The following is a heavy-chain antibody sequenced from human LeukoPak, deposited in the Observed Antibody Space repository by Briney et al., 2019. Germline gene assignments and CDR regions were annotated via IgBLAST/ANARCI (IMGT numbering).Heavy chain of an antibody. D-gene: IGHD6-13*01. V-gene: IGHV3-23*01. Sequence: GGSLRLSCAASGFTFSSYAMSWVRQAPGKGLEWVSGISGSGGSTYYADSVKGRFTISRDNSKNTLYLQMNSLRAEDTAVYYCAETARRSRSWYYYFDYWGQGTLVTVSS. J-gene: IGHJ4*02. CDR3: AETARRSRSWYYYFDY. CDR1: GFTFSSYA. CDR2: ISGSGGST.